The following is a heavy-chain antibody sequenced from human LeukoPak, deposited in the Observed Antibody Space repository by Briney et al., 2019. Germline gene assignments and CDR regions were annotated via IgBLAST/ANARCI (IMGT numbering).Heavy chain of an antibody. Sequence: SETLSLTCTVSGGSISSYYWSWIRQPPGKGLEWIGYIYYSGSTNYNPSLKSRVTISVDTSKNQFSLKLSSVTAADTAVYYCARVRSGSLDYWGQGTLVTVSS. CDR1: GGSISSYY. V-gene: IGHV4-59*12. CDR3: ARVRSGSLDY. D-gene: IGHD5-12*01. J-gene: IGHJ4*02. CDR2: IYYSGST.